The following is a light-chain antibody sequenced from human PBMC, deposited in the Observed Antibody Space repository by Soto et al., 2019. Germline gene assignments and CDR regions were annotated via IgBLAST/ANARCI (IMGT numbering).Light chain of an antibody. J-gene: IGLJ3*02. CDR3: QSYDSSRSGWV. Sequence: QPVLTQPPSVSGAPGQRVTISCTGSRSNIGAGYDVHWYQQLPGTAPKLLIYGNSNRPSGVPDRFSGSKSGTSASLAITGLQAEDEADYYCQSYDSSRSGWVFGGGTKLTVL. CDR1: RSNIGAGYD. CDR2: GNS. V-gene: IGLV1-40*01.